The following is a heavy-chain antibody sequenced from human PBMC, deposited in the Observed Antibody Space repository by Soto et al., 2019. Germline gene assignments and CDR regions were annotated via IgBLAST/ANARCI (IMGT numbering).Heavy chain of an antibody. CDR3: AKGRGGNYDSAMDV. V-gene: IGHV3-30*02. CDR1: GFTFSSYG. J-gene: IGHJ6*02. CDR2: IWYDGSNK. D-gene: IGHD3-10*01. Sequence: GGSLRLSCAASGFTFSSYGMHWVRQAPGKGLEWVAVIWYDGSNKYYADSVRGRFTISRDNSKNTLYLQMNSLRAEDTALYYCAKGRGGNYDSAMDVWGQGTTVTVSS.